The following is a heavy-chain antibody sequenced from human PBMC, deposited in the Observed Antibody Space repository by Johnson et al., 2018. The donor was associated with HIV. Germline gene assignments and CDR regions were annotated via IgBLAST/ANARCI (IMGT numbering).Heavy chain of an antibody. D-gene: IGHD6-6*01. V-gene: IGHV3-30*02. J-gene: IGHJ3*02. CDR2: IRYDGSNK. CDR3: AKAFEYSSSSMAFDI. CDR1: GSTFDDYG. Sequence: QVQLVESGGGVVRPGGSLRLSCAASGSTFDDYGMSWVRQSPGKGLEWVAFIRYDGSNKYYAHSVKGRFTISRDNSKNTLYLQMNSLRAEDTAVYYCAKAFEYSSSSMAFDIWGQGTMVTVSS.